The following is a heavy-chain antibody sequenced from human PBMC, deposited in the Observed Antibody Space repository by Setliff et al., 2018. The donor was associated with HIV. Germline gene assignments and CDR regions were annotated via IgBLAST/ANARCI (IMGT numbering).Heavy chain of an antibody. CDR2: IRNKTNRYTT. D-gene: IGHD1-26*01. CDR1: GFTFSDHY. Sequence: PGGSLRLSCAASGFTFSDHYMDWVRQAPGKGLEWVARIRNKTNRYTTEYAASVKGRFTISRDDSKNSVYLQRNSLKTEDTSVFYCARGGSYCPIDIGGQGTMVTVSS. CDR3: ARGGSYCPIDI. J-gene: IGHJ3*02. V-gene: IGHV3-72*01.